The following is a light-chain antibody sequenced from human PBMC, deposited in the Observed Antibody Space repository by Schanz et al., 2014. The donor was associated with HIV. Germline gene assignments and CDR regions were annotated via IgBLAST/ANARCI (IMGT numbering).Light chain of an antibody. J-gene: IGLJ1*01. CDR1: SSDIGAYNY. CDR2: DVN. Sequence: QSALTQPPSASGSPGQSVTISCTGTSSDIGAYNYVSWYQHHPGKAPQLIICDVNRRPSGVPDRFSGFKSGDTASLTVSGLQAEDEADYYCSSYAGSNKGVFGTGTKLTVL. V-gene: IGLV2-8*01. CDR3: SSYAGSNKGV.